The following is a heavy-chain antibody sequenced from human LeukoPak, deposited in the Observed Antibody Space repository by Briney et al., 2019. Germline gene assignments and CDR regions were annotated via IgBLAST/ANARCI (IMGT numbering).Heavy chain of an antibody. V-gene: IGHV3-33*01. J-gene: IGHJ4*02. CDR1: GFTFSSYG. Sequence: GGSLRLSCAASGFTFSSYGMHWVRQAPGKGLEWVAVIWYDGSNKYYAGSVKGRFTISRDNSKNTLYLQMNSLRAEDTAVYYCARGDIVVVVAAQFDYWGQGTLVTVSS. CDR2: IWYDGSNK. CDR3: ARGDIVVVVAAQFDY. D-gene: IGHD2-15*01.